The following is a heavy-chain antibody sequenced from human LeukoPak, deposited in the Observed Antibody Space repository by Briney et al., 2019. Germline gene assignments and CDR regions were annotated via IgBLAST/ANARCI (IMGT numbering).Heavy chain of an antibody. CDR3: ATGNYYDSRGYYTFGH. V-gene: IGHV3-74*01. CDR2: INGDGSTT. J-gene: IGHJ1*01. Sequence: QPGGPLRLSCAASGFTFSRYWMHWVRQAPGKGLVWVSRINGDGSTTSYADSVKGGFTISRDNAKNTLYLQMNSLRAEDTAVYYCATGNYYDSRGYYTFGHWGQGTLVTVSS. CDR1: GFTFSRYW. D-gene: IGHD3-22*01.